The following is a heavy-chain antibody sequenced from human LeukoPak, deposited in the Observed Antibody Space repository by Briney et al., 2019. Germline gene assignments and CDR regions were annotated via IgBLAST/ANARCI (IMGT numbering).Heavy chain of an antibody. D-gene: IGHD2-2*01. CDR1: GYTFTSYG. CDR3: ARDWVVPAALNADAFDI. V-gene: IGHV1-18*01. J-gene: IGHJ3*02. CDR2: ISAYNGNT. Sequence: GASVTVSCKASGYTFTSYGISWVRQAPGQGLEWMGWISAYNGNTNYAQKLQGRVTMTTDTSTSTAYMELRSLRSDDTAVYYCARDWVVPAALNADAFDIWGQGTMVTVSS.